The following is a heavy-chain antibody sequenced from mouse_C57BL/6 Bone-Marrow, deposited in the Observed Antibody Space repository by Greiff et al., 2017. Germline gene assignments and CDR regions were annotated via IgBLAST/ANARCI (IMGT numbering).Heavy chain of an antibody. V-gene: IGHV1-64*01. CDR1: GYTFTSYW. J-gene: IGHJ4*01. CDR3: ASFGSSWTYYAMDY. D-gene: IGHD1-1*01. Sequence: QVQLQQPGAELVKPGASVKLSCKASGYTFTSYWMHWVKQRPGQGLEWIGMIHPSSGSTNYNEKFKSKATLTVDKSSSTAYMQLSSLTSEYSAVXYGASFGSSWTYYAMDYWGQGTSVTVSS. CDR2: IHPSSGST.